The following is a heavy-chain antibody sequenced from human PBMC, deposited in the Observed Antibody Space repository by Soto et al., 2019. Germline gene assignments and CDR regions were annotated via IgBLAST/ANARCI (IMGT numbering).Heavy chain of an antibody. D-gene: IGHD1-26*01. Sequence: QVQLQESGPGLVKPSETLSLTCAVSGYSISSGYFWGWIRQPPGKGLEWMASFDHSGPTYYNPSLKSRVTMSVDTSKNQLSLRVTSVTAADTAMYYCARDGAHSGSYPTIWGQGTLVTVSS. CDR3: ARDGAHSGSYPTI. J-gene: IGHJ3*02. CDR2: FDHSGPT. CDR1: GYSISSGYF. V-gene: IGHV4-38-2*02.